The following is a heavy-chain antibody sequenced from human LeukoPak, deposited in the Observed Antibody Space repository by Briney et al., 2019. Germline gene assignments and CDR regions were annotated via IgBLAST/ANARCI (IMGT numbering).Heavy chain of an antibody. Sequence: GASVNVSCKASGYTFTSYDINWVRQATGQGLEWMGWMNPNSGNTGYAQKFQGRVTMTRNTSISTAYMELSSLRSEDTAVYYCARGARDYYDSSGYYPFDYWGQGTLVTVSS. D-gene: IGHD3-22*01. CDR2: MNPNSGNT. J-gene: IGHJ4*02. CDR3: ARGARDYYDSSGYYPFDY. CDR1: GYTFTSYD. V-gene: IGHV1-8*01.